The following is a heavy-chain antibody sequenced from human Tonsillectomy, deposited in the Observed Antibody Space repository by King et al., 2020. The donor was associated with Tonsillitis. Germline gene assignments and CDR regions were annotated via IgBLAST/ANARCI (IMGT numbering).Heavy chain of an antibody. CDR2: IYHTWST. J-gene: IGHJ5*02. V-gene: IGHV4-38-2*02. CDR3: ARRGSSSRWFDL. CDR1: GSSISSGYY. Sequence: QLQESGPGLVKPSETLSLTCTVSGSSISSGYYWGWIRQPPGKGLEWIGNIYHTWSTYYSPSLKSPVTMSVDTSKNQFSLMLSSVTAADTAVYYCARRGSSSRWFDLWGQGTLVTVSS. D-gene: IGHD6-6*01.